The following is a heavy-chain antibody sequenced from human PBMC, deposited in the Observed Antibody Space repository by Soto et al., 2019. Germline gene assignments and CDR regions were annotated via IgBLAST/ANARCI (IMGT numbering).Heavy chain of an antibody. CDR1: GYSISSSNW. CDR2: IYYSGTT. CDR3: ARREIQGPIDY. Sequence: QVQLQESGPGLVKPSDTLSLTCAVSGYSISSSNWWGWIRQPPGKGLEWIGYIYYSGTTYYNPSLKSRVTMSVATYKNQFSLKLTSVTAVDTAVYYCARREIQGPIDYWGQGTLVTVSS. V-gene: IGHV4-28*01. D-gene: IGHD1-26*01. J-gene: IGHJ4*02.